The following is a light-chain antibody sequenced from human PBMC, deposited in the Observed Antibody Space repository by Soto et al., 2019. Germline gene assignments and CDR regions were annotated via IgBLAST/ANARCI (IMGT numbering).Light chain of an antibody. V-gene: IGKV1-39*01. Sequence: DIQMTQSPSSLSASVGDRVTITCRASQTITSYLNWYHQKPGKAPKLLIYGASKLQSGVPSRFSGSGSGTDFTLTISSLQPEDFVTYYCQQSHSPPHTFGQGTKVEVK. CDR2: GAS. J-gene: IGKJ1*01. CDR1: QTITSY. CDR3: QQSHSPPHT.